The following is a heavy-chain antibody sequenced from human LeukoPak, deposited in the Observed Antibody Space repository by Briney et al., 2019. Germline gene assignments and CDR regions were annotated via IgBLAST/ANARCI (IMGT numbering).Heavy chain of an antibody. Sequence: SETLSLTCAVYGGSFSGYYWSWIRQPPGKGLEWIGEINHSGSTNYNPSLKSRVTISVDTSKNQFSLKLSSVTAADTAVYYCAIDRGYYDSSGYVNWLDPWGQGTLVTVSS. CDR1: GGSFSGYY. J-gene: IGHJ5*02. D-gene: IGHD3-22*01. V-gene: IGHV4-34*01. CDR3: AIDRGYYDSSGYVNWLDP. CDR2: INHSGST.